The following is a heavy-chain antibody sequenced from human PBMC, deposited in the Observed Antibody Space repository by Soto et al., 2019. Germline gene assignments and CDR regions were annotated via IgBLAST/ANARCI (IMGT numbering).Heavy chain of an antibody. J-gene: IGHJ6*02. CDR3: ARGRGVIRNYYGMDV. Sequence: QVQLVQSGAEVKKPGASVKISCEASGYTFTNFSIHWVRQAPGQRLEWMGWINAGSGYTKYSRRFQDRLRITRDRSASTAYMELSILRSEDTAMFYCARGRGVIRNYYGMDVWGQGTTVTVSS. CDR2: INAGSGYT. CDR1: GYTFTNFS. V-gene: IGHV1-3*01. D-gene: IGHD3-3*02.